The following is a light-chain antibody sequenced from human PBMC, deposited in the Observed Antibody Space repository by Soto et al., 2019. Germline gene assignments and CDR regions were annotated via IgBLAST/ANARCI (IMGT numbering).Light chain of an antibody. CDR3: QKYDTAPQT. CDR1: QGIIDY. J-gene: IGKJ1*01. Sequence: DIQMTQSPSSLSASVGDTVTITCRASQGIIDYLAWYQQRPGKVPKLLIYAASTLQKGVPSRFSGSGAGTDFTLTISSLQPEDVGSYYCQKYDTAPQTFGQGNRVEIK. CDR2: AAS. V-gene: IGKV1-27*01.